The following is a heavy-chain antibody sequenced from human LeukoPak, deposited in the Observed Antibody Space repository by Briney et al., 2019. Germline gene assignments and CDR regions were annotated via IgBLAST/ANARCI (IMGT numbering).Heavy chain of an antibody. V-gene: IGHV1-18*01. D-gene: IGHD3-22*01. J-gene: IGHJ4*02. Sequence: ASVNVSCRASGYAFTTYGFGWVRQAPGQGLAGMGWISSSNGNTNYAQDFLGKLTMTTDTSTNTAYLELRSLRSDDTAVYYCVRDEYYEVAYWGQGTLVTVSP. CDR3: VRDEYYEVAY. CDR2: ISSSNGNT. CDR1: GYAFTTYG.